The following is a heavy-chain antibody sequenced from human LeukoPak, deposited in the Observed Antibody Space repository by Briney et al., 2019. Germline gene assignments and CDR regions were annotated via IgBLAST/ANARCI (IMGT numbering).Heavy chain of an antibody. Sequence: PGGSLRLSCAASGFTFSSYSMNWVRQAPGKGLEWVSSISSSSSYIYYADSVKGRFTISRDNAKNSLYLQMNSLRAEDTAVYYYARTVGYYDILTGTLDYWGQGTLVTVSS. CDR1: GFTFSSYS. D-gene: IGHD3-9*01. CDR3: ARTVGYYDILTGTLDY. V-gene: IGHV3-21*01. CDR2: ISSSSSYI. J-gene: IGHJ4*02.